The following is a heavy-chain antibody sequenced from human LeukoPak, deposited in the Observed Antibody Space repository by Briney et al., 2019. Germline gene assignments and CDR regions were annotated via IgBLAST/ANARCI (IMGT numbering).Heavy chain of an antibody. CDR2: SYYSGST. Sequence: SETLSLTCSVSGRSISNYYWSWIRQPPGKGLEYIGYSYYSGSTDYNPSLKSRVTISVDTSKNQFSLMLTSVTAADSAVYYCARQSISSRRAFDIWGQGTMVTVSS. CDR3: ARQSISSRRAFDI. J-gene: IGHJ3*02. V-gene: IGHV4-59*08. D-gene: IGHD6-6*01. CDR1: GRSISNYY.